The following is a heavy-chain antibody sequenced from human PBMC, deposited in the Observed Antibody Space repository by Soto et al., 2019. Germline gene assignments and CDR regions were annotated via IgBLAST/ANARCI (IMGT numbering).Heavy chain of an antibody. Sequence: SVKVSCKASVGTFSSYAISWVRQAPGQGLEWMGGIIPIFGTANYAQKFQGRVTITADESTSTAYMELSSLRSEDTAVYYCARGPHPGTTSYYFDYWGQGTLVTASS. CDR2: IIPIFGTA. D-gene: IGHD1-7*01. J-gene: IGHJ4*02. CDR1: VGTFSSYA. V-gene: IGHV1-69*13. CDR3: ARGPHPGTTSYYFDY.